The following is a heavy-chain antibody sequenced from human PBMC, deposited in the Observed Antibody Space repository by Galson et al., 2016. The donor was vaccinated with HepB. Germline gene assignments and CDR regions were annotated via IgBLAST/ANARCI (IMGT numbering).Heavy chain of an antibody. Sequence: PALVKPTQTLTLTCTFSGFSLSSSEMCVSWIRQPPGKALEWLALIDRDDDKYYSASLKTGLTISKDTSKNQVVLTMTSMDPVDTATYYCARSTPYCGYSQGLNWFDPWGQGTLVTVSS. J-gene: IGHJ5*02. CDR3: ARSTPYCGYSQGLNWFDP. CDR1: GFSLSSSEMC. CDR2: IDRDDDK. V-gene: IGHV2-70*01. D-gene: IGHD5-18*01.